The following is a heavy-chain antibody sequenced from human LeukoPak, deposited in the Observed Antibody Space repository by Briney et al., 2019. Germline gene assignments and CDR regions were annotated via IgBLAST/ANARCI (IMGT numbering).Heavy chain of an antibody. J-gene: IGHJ4*02. V-gene: IGHV5-51*01. CDR2: IYPGDSDT. CDR1: GYSFTSYW. CDR3: ASLGPYCGSPSSRRPIFGVGVS. D-gene: IGHD2-2*01. Sequence: GESLQISCKGSGYSFTSYWIGWVRQMPGKGLEWMGIIYPGDSDTRYSPSFQGQVTISADKSISTAYLQWSGLKASDTAMYYCASLGPYCGSPSSRRPIFGVGVSGGQGALVPVSP.